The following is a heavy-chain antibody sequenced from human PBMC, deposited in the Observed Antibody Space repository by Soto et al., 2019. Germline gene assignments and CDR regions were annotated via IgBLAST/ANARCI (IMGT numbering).Heavy chain of an antibody. V-gene: IGHV3-48*01. Sequence: GGSLRLSCAASGFTFSTYSMNWVRQAPGKGLEWVSYISSSSSTIFYTDSVKGRFTVSRDNAKNSLYLQMNSLRAEDTAVYYCARKMRLLWFGELSYYYYGMDVWGQGTTVTVSS. J-gene: IGHJ6*02. CDR1: GFTFSTYS. D-gene: IGHD3-10*01. CDR2: ISSSSSTI. CDR3: ARKMRLLWFGELSYYYYGMDV.